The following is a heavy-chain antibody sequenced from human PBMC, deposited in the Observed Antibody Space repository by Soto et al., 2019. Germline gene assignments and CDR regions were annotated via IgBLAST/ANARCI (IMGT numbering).Heavy chain of an antibody. V-gene: IGHV1-18*04. CDR1: GYTFTTYG. J-gene: IGHJ4*01. CDR3: ARVVKAGDYGDYGRYYFDY. CDR2: ISAYSVNT. D-gene: IGHD4-17*01. Sequence: QVQLVQSGAEVKKPGASVKVSCKASGYTFTTYGITWVRQAPGQGLEWMGWISAYSVNTNYAQKLQGILTVTTDTSTNTAYMDLRSLRSDATAVYYCARVVKAGDYGDYGRYYFDYWGHGTLVTVSS.